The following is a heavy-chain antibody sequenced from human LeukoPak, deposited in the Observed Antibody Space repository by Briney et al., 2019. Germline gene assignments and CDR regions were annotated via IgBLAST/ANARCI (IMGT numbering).Heavy chain of an antibody. CDR2: SGTT. V-gene: IGHV4-34*01. J-gene: IGHJ3*02. D-gene: IGHD3-3*01. CDR3: ASTQYYDFWSGSYGDAFDI. Sequence: SGTTNSNPSLKSRVTISIDTSKNHFSLKLSSVTAADTAVYYCASTQYYDFWSGSYGDAFDIWGQGTMVTVSS.